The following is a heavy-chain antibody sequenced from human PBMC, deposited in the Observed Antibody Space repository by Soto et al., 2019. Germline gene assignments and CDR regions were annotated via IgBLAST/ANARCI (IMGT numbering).Heavy chain of an antibody. CDR1: GGTFSSYA. D-gene: IGHD3-9*01. Sequence: SVKVSCKASGGTFSSYAISWVRQAPGQGLEWMGGIIPIFGTANYAQKFQGRVTITADESTSTAYMELSSLRSEDTAVYYCASPPSRSDILTGYLDYWGQGTLVTVYS. CDR2: IIPIFGTA. CDR3: ASPPSRSDILTGYLDY. V-gene: IGHV1-69*13. J-gene: IGHJ4*02.